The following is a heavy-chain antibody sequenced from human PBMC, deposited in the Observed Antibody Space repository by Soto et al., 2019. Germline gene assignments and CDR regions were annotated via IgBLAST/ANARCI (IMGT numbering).Heavy chain of an antibody. D-gene: IGHD6-19*01. CDR1: GFTFSSYA. Sequence: QVQLVESGGGVVQPGRSLRLSCAASGFTFSSYAMHWVRQAPGKGLEWVAVISYDGSNKYYADSVKGRFTISRDNSKNTLYLQMNSLRAEDKAVYYCASLIAVAASGYWGQGTLVTVSS. CDR2: ISYDGSNK. CDR3: ASLIAVAASGY. J-gene: IGHJ4*02. V-gene: IGHV3-30-3*01.